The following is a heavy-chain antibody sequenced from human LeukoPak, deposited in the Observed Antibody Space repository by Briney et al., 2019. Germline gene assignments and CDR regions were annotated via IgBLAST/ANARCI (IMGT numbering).Heavy chain of an antibody. V-gene: IGHV4-59*10. CDR3: ARAVTTEDYYYYYYMDV. J-gene: IGHJ6*03. D-gene: IGHD4-17*01. CDR2: IYTSGST. Sequence: SETLSLTCAVFGGSFSDYYWNWIRQPPGKGLEWIGRIYTSGSTNYNPSLKSRVTISVDTSKNQFSLKLSSVTAADTAVYYCARAVTTEDYYYYYYMDVWGKGTTVTVSS. CDR1: GGSFSDYY.